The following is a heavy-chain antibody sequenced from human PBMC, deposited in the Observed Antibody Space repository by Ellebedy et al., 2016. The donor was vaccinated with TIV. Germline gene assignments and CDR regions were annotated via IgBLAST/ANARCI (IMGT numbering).Heavy chain of an antibody. J-gene: IGHJ4*02. CDR2: ISWNSGSI. Sequence: GGSLRLXCAASGFTFDDYAMHWVRQAPGKGLEWVSGISWNSGSIGYADSVKGRFTISRDNTKNTLYLQMNNLGADDTAMYYCAKGRGNHRQDSDYWGQGTLVTVSS. CDR3: AKGRGNHRQDSDY. D-gene: IGHD3-16*01. CDR1: GFTFDDYA. V-gene: IGHV3-9*01.